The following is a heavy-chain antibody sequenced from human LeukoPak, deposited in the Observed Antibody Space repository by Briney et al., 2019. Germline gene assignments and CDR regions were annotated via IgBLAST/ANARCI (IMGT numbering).Heavy chain of an antibody. V-gene: IGHV4-4*02. CDR3: ARVIVMVRGVIQSHYFDY. CDR2: IYHSGST. CDR1: GGSISSSNW. Sequence: SETLSLTCAVPGGSISSSNWWSWVRQPPGKGLEWIGEIYHSGSTNYNPSLKSRVTISVDKSKNQFSLKLSSVTAADTAVYYCARVIVMVRGVIQSHYFDYWGQGTLVTVSS. J-gene: IGHJ4*02. D-gene: IGHD3-10*01.